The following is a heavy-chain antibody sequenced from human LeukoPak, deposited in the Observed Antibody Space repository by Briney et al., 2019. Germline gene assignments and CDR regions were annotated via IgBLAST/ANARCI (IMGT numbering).Heavy chain of an antibody. CDR3: SRDLTWGVMGL. Sequence: GGSLRLSCAASGFPFSTYAMSWVRQAPGKGLEWVSSIRGSDGSTYYADSVKGRFAISRDNAKNTLFLQMNSLRADDTALYYCSRDLTWGVMGLWGQGTLVTVSS. V-gene: IGHV3-23*01. J-gene: IGHJ4*02. CDR1: GFPFSTYA. D-gene: IGHD3-16*01. CDR2: IRGSDGST.